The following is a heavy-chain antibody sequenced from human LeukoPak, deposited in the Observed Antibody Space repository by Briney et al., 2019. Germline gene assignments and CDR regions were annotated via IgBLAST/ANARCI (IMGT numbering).Heavy chain of an antibody. J-gene: IGHJ4*02. CDR2: IYSGGST. CDR3: ARGRSGYYFDY. D-gene: IGHD3-22*01. V-gene: IGHV3-53*01. CDR1: GFTFSRHW. Sequence: PGGSLRLSCAASGFTFSRHWMDWVRQAPGKGLEWVSVIYSGGSTSNAGSVKGRFTISRDNSKNTVYLQMNSLRAEDTAVYYCARGRSGYYFDYWGQGTLVTVSS.